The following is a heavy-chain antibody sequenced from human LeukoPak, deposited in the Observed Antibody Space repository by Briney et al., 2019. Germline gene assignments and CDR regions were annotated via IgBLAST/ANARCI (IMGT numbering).Heavy chain of an antibody. J-gene: IGHJ4*02. CDR3: AKDSRLRFLEWLPQQYYFDY. D-gene: IGHD3-3*01. CDR1: GFTFDDYT. CDR2: ISWDGGST. V-gene: IGHV3-43*01. Sequence: GGSLRLSRAASGFTFDDYTMHWVRQAPGKGLEWVSLISWDGGSTYYADSVKGRFTISRDNSKNSLYLQMNSLRTEDTALYYCAKDSRLRFLEWLPQQYYFDYWGQGTLVTVSS.